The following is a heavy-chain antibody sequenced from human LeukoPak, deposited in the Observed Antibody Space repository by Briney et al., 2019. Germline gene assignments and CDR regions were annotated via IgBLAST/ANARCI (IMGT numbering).Heavy chain of an antibody. CDR2: IKPDGSAK. V-gene: IGHV3-7*01. CDR1: GFAFSGYW. Sequence: GGFLRLSCAASGFAFSGYWMSWVRQAPGKGLEWVANIKPDGSAKYYRDSVEGRFTISRDNAEKSLYLQMNTLRAEDTAVCYCGRDLSYFDYWGQGALVTVSS. J-gene: IGHJ4*02. D-gene: IGHD5/OR15-5a*01. CDR3: GRDLSYFDY.